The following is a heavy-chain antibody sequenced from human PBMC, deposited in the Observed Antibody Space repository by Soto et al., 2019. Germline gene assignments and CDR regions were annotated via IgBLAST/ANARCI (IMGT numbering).Heavy chain of an antibody. CDR3: XXXXXWGSLVH. CDR2: IYYGGST. D-gene: IGHD7-27*01. J-gene: IGHJ4*02. CDR1: GDSISTDY. Sequence: QVHLQESGPGLVKPSETLSLTCTVSGDSISTDYWSWIRQSPGKGLEWIGFIYYGGSTNYNPSLXXXXXXXXXXXXXXXXXXXXXXXXXXXXXXXXXXXXXWGSLVHWGQGTLVTVSS. V-gene: IGHV4-59*01.